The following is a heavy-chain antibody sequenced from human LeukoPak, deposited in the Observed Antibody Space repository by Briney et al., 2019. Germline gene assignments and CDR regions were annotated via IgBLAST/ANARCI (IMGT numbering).Heavy chain of an antibody. D-gene: IGHD1-26*01. CDR1: GYSISSGYY. CDR3: ARVSEGASGSYPDC. Sequence: SETLSLTCTVSGYSISSGYYWGWIRQPPGKGLEWIGSIYHSGSTYYNPSLKSRVTISVDTSKNQFSLKLSSVTAADTAVYYCARVSEGASGSYPDCWGQGTLVTVSS. J-gene: IGHJ4*02. CDR2: IYHSGST. V-gene: IGHV4-38-2*02.